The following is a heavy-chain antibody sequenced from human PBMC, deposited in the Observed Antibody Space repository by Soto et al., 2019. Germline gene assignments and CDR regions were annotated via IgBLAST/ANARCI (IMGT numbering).Heavy chain of an antibody. CDR1: GGTFSSYA. CDR3: ARGHDSSDYDSQGPFDY. V-gene: IGHV1-69*01. Sequence: QVQLVQSGAEVKKPGSSVKVSCKASGGTFSSYAISWVRQAPGQGLEWMGGVIPIIGTANYAQKFQGRVTITADESTSTAYMELSSLRSEDTAVYYCARGHDSSDYDSQGPFDYWGTGTLVTVSS. D-gene: IGHD3-22*01. CDR2: VIPIIGTA. J-gene: IGHJ4*02.